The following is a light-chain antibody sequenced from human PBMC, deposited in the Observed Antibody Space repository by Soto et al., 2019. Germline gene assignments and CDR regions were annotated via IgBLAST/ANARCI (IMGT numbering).Light chain of an antibody. J-gene: IGKJ1*01. V-gene: IGKV1-5*01. Sequence: EIVMTQSPATLSVSPGETGTITCRASQGIGSKLAWYQQKSGKAPKLLMYDASSRASDIPDRVSGSGSGTDFTLTISRLEPEDFATYYCQQHNTYPWTFGQGTKVDIK. CDR2: DAS. CDR1: QGIGSK. CDR3: QQHNTYPWT.